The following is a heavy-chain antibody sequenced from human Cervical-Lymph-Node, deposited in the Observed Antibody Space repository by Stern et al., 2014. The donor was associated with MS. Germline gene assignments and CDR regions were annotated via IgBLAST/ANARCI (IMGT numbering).Heavy chain of an antibody. Sequence: QLQLQESGPGLVKPSQTLSLTCTVSGGSISSGSYYWSWIRQPAGKGLEWIGRIYTSGSTTYNPSLQSRVTISVDTSKNQFSLKLSSGTAADTAVYYCARDGDYWGQGTLVTVSS. CDR2: IYTSGST. J-gene: IGHJ4*02. V-gene: IGHV4-61*02. CDR3: ARDGDY. CDR1: GGSISSGSYY.